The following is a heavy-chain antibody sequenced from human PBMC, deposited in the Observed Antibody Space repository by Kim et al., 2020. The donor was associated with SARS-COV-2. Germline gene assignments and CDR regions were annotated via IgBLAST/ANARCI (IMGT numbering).Heavy chain of an antibody. D-gene: IGHD3-10*01. CDR3: TTQITMGGYYFDY. J-gene: IGHJ4*02. V-gene: IGHV3-15*01. Sequence: YDAPVKGRFTISRDDSKNTLYLQMNSLRTEDTAVYYCTTQITMGGYYFDYWGQGTLVTVSS.